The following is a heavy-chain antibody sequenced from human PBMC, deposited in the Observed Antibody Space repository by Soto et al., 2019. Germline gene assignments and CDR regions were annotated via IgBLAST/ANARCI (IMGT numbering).Heavy chain of an antibody. CDR1: GFTFSSYA. D-gene: IGHD3-22*01. CDR3: ARVLGGYPNFDY. CDR2: ISYDGSNK. Sequence: GGSLRLSCSASGFTFSSYALHWVRQAPGKGLEWVAFISYDGSNKFYADSVKGRFTLSRDTSKNTLYLQMNSLRAEDTAVYYCARVLGGYPNFDYWGQGTLVTVSS. J-gene: IGHJ4*02. V-gene: IGHV3-30-3*01.